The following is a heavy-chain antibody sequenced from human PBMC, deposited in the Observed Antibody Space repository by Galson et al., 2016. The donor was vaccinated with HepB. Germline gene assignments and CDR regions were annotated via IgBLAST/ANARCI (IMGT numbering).Heavy chain of an antibody. V-gene: IGHV3-48*03. Sequence: SLRLSCAASGFTFRSYGMDWVRQAPGKGLEWVSYSDSSGASVHYADSVKGQFTISRDNAKNSLFLQMNSLRSDDTAIYYCAKEGPFSWHDYWGQGTLVIVSS. CDR1: GFTFRSYG. J-gene: IGHJ4*02. D-gene: IGHD6-13*01. CDR3: AKEGPFSWHDY. CDR2: SDSSGASV.